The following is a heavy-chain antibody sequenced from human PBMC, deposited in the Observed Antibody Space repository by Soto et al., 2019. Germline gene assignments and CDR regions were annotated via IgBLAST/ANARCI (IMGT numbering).Heavy chain of an antibody. CDR1: GGSISSSSYY. D-gene: IGHD5-12*01. CDR3: ARGYAINWHTPHY. CDR2: IYYSGST. V-gene: IGHV4-61*05. J-gene: IGHJ4*02. Sequence: SETLSLTCTVSGGSISSSSYYWGWIRQPPGKGLEWIGYIYYSGSTNYNPSLKSRVTISVDTSKNQFSLKLSFVTAADTAVYYCARGYAINWHTPHYWGQGTLVTVSS.